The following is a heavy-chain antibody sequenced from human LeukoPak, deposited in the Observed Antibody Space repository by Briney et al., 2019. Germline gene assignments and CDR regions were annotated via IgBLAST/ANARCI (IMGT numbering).Heavy chain of an antibody. CDR1: GFTFSSYG. J-gene: IGHJ4*02. D-gene: IGHD1-20*01. V-gene: IGHV3-30*18. CDR2: ISYDGSNK. Sequence: PGRSLRLSCAASGFTFSSYGMHWVRQAPGKGLEWVAVISYDGSNKYYADSVRGRFTISRDNSKNTLYLHMNSLRPEDTAVYYCAKSRHPYNWNDGALFDYWGQGTLVTVSS. CDR3: AKSRHPYNWNDGALFDY.